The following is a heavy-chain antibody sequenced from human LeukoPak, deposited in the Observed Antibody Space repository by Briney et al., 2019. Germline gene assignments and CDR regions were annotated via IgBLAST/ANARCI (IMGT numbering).Heavy chain of an antibody. Sequence: ASVKVSCKASGYTFTDYYMHWVRQAPGQGLEWMEWINPKSGDTRYAQKFQGRVAMTRATSIGTAYMELTRLTSDDTAVYFCAREDDYYFNWGQGALVTVSS. CDR2: INPKSGDT. D-gene: IGHD5-24*01. CDR1: GYTFTDYY. CDR3: AREDDYYFN. V-gene: IGHV1-2*02. J-gene: IGHJ4*02.